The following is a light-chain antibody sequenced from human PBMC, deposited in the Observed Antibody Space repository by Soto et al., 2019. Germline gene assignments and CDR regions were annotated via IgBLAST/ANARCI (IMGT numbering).Light chain of an antibody. Sequence: QSALTQPASVSGSPGQSITISCTGTSSDVGNYNLVSWYQQYPGKAPKLMIYEGDKRPSGVSNRFSGSKSGYTASLTVSGLQTEDEAFYYCSSSAGIYHYLVFGGGTKVTVL. V-gene: IGLV2-14*02. J-gene: IGLJ3*02. CDR2: EGD. CDR1: SSDVGNYNL. CDR3: SSSAGIYHYLV.